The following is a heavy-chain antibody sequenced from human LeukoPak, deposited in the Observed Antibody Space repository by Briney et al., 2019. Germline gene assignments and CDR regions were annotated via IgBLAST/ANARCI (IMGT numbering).Heavy chain of an antibody. J-gene: IGHJ6*03. CDR3: ARDVDCSSTSCYHYYYYMDV. Sequence: SVKVSCKASGGTFSSYAISWVRQAPGQGLEWMGRIIPIFGTASYAQKFQGRVTITTDESTSTAYMELSSLRSEDTAVYYCARDVDCSSTSCYHYYYYMDVWGKGTTVTVSS. CDR1: GGTFSSYA. V-gene: IGHV1-69*05. D-gene: IGHD2-2*01. CDR2: IIPIFGTA.